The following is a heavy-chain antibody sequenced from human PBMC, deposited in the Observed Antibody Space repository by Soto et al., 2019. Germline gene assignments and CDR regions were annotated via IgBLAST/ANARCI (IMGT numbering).Heavy chain of an antibody. J-gene: IGHJ4*02. CDR3: AGKFDWFHFLWY. CDR2: IIPIFGTA. D-gene: IGHD3-9*01. CDR1: GGTFSSYA. V-gene: IGHV1-69*12. Sequence: QVQLVQSGAEVKKPGSSVKVSCKASGGTFSSYAISWVRQAPGQGLEWMGGIIPIFGTANYAQKFQGRVTITADEATSTADMELSSLRSEDTAVYYCAGKFDWFHFLWYWGQGTLVTVSS.